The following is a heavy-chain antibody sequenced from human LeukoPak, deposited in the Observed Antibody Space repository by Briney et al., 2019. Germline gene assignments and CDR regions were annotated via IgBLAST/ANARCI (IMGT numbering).Heavy chain of an antibody. CDR1: GYSFPEYW. J-gene: IGHJ4*02. CDR3: ARPPPYNAGSYPNY. Sequence: TGESLKISCKTSGYSFPEYWIAWVRQVPGKGLEWMGIIYPGDSDTRYSPSFQGQVTISADTFTSTAFLQWSSLKASDTAMYYCARPPPYNAGSYPNYWGQGTLVTVSS. D-gene: IGHD1-26*01. CDR2: IYPGDSDT. V-gene: IGHV5-51*01.